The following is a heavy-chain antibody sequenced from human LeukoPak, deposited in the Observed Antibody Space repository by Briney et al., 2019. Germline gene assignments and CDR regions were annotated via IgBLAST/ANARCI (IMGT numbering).Heavy chain of an antibody. CDR2: INPNSGGT. D-gene: IGHD2-2*02. CDR1: GYTFTGYY. V-gene: IGHV1-2*02. J-gene: IGHJ5*02. Sequence: ASVKVSCKASGYTFTGYYMHGVRQAPAKGLEWMGWINPNSGGTKYAQKFQGRVTMNRDTSISTAYMELSRLRSDDTAVYYCARDRRAAINWFDPWGQGTLVTVSS. CDR3: ARDRRAAINWFDP.